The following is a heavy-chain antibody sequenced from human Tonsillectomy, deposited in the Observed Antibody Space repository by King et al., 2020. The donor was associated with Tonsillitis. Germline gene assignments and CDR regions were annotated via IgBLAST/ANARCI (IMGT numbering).Heavy chain of an antibody. CDR2: ISNDGSDE. CDR1: GLTFRSYG. D-gene: IGHD6-19*01. J-gene: IGHJ1*01. Sequence: QLVQSGGGVVQPGRSLRLSCIVSGLTFRSYGMHWVRQARQGPGKGLEWVAFISNDGSDEYYADSVKGRFTISRDNSRNTLYLQVSSLRHEDTAVYYFASVMARRQWLASLEHWGQGALVTVSS. V-gene: IGHV3-30*03. CDR3: ASVMARRQWLASLEH.